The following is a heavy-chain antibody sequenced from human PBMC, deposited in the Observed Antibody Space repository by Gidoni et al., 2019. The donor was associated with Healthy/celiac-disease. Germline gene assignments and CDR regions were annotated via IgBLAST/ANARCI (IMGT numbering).Heavy chain of an antibody. Sequence: LEWVSGISWNSGSIGYADSVKGRFTISRDNAKNSLYLQMNSLRAEDTALYYCAKDIAFRGFVVGMDVWGQGTMVTVSS. D-gene: IGHD3-16*02. CDR3: AKDIAFRGFVVGMDV. CDR2: ISWNSGSI. J-gene: IGHJ6*02. V-gene: IGHV3-9*01.